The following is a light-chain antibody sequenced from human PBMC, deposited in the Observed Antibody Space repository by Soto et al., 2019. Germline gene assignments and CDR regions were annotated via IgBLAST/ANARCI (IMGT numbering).Light chain of an antibody. CDR2: GVS. CDR3: QQYNNWPDT. J-gene: IGKJ2*01. Sequence: EIVMTQSPATLSVSPGERATLSCRASQSVSSNLAWYQQQPGQAPRLLIYGVSTRATGIPARFSGSGSGTEFTLTISSLQSEDFAVYYCQQYNNWPDTFGQGTKLEIK. CDR1: QSVSSN. V-gene: IGKV3-15*01.